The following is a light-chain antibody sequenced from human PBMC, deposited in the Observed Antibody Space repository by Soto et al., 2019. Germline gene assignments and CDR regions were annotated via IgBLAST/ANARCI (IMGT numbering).Light chain of an antibody. Sequence: QSALTQPASVSGSPXXXXTISCTGTSNDIGGYNYVSWYQQHPGKAPKLIIYDFNSRPSGVSNRFSGSKSGNTASLTISGLQAEDEADYYCNSYTSSNTRIFGGGTKLTVL. CDR1: SNDIGGYNY. J-gene: IGLJ2*01. V-gene: IGLV2-14*03. CDR3: NSYTSSNTRI. CDR2: DFN.